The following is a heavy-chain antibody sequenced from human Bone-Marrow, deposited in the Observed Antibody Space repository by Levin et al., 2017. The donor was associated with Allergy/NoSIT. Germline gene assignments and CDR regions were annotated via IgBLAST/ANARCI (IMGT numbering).Heavy chain of an antibody. D-gene: IGHD3-10*01. CDR1: GFTFSSYG. CDR2: ISYDGSNK. CDR3: AKDRHIPPGSGYGSGSYLSLLNYFDY. Sequence: GESLKISCAASGFTFSSYGMHWVRQAPGKGLEWVAVISYDGSNKYYADSVKGRFTISRDNSKNTLYLQMNSLRAEDTAVYYCAKDRHIPPGSGYGSGSYLSLLNYFDYWGQGTLVTVSS. J-gene: IGHJ4*02. V-gene: IGHV3-30*18.